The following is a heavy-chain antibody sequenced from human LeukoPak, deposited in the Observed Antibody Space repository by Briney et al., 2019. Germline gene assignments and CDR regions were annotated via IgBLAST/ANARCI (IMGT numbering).Heavy chain of an antibody. CDR3: ARYFGIGGDTAMALY. V-gene: IGHV3-30*03. Sequence: GGSLRLSCAASGFTFSSYGMHWVRQAPGKGLEWVAVISFDGSNKYYADFVKGRFTVSRDQSKNTVYLQMNSLRAEDTAVYYCARYFGIGGDTAMALYWGQGTLVTVSS. CDR1: GFTFSSYG. CDR2: ISFDGSNK. D-gene: IGHD5-18*01. J-gene: IGHJ4*02.